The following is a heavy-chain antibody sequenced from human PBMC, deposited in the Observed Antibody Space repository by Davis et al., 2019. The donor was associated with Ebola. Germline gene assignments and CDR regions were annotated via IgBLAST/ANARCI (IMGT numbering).Heavy chain of an antibody. CDR2: IYWDGDQ. CDR3: AHSYYYGSGNNPMDY. CDR1: GFSLSTSGVA. J-gene: IGHJ4*02. Sequence: SGPTLVTPTQTLTLTCSFSGFSLSTSGVAVAWIRQPPGKPLEWLGFIYWDGDQGYSPSVKNRVTITKDTSKNQVVLTMTNMDPVDTATYYCAHSYYYGSGNNPMDYWGQGTLVTVSS. D-gene: IGHD3-10*01. V-gene: IGHV2-5*02.